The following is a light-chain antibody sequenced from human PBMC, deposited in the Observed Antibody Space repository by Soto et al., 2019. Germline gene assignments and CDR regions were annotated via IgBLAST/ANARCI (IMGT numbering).Light chain of an antibody. J-gene: IGKJ4*02. CDR1: QSVSSN. CDR3: QQFAGS. CDR2: GAS. V-gene: IGKV3-20*01. Sequence: EIFMTQSPASLSVCPGERAILSCRASQSVSSNLAWYQQRPGQSPRLLIYGASSRATGIPDRFSGRGPGTDFTLIISRLEPEDFAVYYCQQFAGSFGGGTKVDIK.